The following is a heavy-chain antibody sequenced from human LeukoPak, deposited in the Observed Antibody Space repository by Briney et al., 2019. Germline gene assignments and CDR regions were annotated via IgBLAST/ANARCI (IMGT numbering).Heavy chain of an antibody. CDR2: ISGSGGST. CDR3: ASSLIYSYGLDAFDI. V-gene: IGHV3-23*01. D-gene: IGHD5-18*01. CDR1: GFTVSSNY. J-gene: IGHJ3*02. Sequence: PGGSLRLSCAASGFTVSSNYMSWVRQAPGKGLEWVSTISGSGGSTYYADSVKGRFTISRDKSKNTLYLQMNSLRAEDTAVYYCASSLIYSYGLDAFDIWGQGTMVTVSS.